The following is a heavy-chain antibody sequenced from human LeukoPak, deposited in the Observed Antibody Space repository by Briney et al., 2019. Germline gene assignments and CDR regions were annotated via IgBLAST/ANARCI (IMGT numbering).Heavy chain of an antibody. D-gene: IGHD3-22*01. Sequence: SETLSLTCTVSGGSISSGGYYWSWIRQHPGKGLEWIGYIYYSGSTYYNPSLKSRVTISVGTSKNQFSLKLSSVTAADMAVYYCARSMYYYDSSVGLYWGQGTLVTVSS. CDR3: ARSMYYYDSSVGLY. J-gene: IGHJ4*02. V-gene: IGHV4-31*03. CDR1: GGSISSGGYY. CDR2: IYYSGST.